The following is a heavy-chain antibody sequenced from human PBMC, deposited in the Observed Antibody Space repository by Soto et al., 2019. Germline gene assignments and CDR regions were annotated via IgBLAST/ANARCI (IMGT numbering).Heavy chain of an antibody. CDR1: GFSFRNFE. CDR3: ASSAYYYASEY. Sequence: PGGSLRLSCTASGFSFRNFEMVWVRQAPGKGLEWISYSSGSGSTVYYADSVKGRFTFDRDNAKNSLYLQMDNLRVEDTAVYYCASSAYYYASEYWGQGTLVTVSS. D-gene: IGHD3-22*01. J-gene: IGHJ4*02. CDR2: SSGSGSTV. V-gene: IGHV3-48*03.